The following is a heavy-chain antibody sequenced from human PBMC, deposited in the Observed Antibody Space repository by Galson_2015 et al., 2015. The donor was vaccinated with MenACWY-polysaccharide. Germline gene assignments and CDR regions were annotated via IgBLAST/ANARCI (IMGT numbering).Heavy chain of an antibody. V-gene: IGHV3-11*01. Sequence: SLRLSCAASGFSLSAWYMSWIRQAPGKGLEWVSYISKTGDSIYYADSARGRFTIFRDNARNSLFLQMNSLDAEDTAIYYCARGHYGLDVWGQGTTVTVSS. CDR2: ISKTGDSI. J-gene: IGHJ6*02. CDR1: GFSLSAWY. CDR3: ARGHYGLDV.